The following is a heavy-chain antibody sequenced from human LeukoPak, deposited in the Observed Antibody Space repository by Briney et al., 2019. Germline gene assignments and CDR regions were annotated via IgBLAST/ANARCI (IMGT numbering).Heavy chain of an antibody. CDR2: ISSSASTI. Sequence: GGSLRLSCAASGFTFSSYSITSVRQAPGKGLGWDSYISSSASTIYYADSADCRFTISRDNAKNSLYLQMNSPRAEDTAVCYCAELGITVTGGVWGKGTTVTVS. CDR3: AELGITVTGGV. D-gene: IGHD3-10*02. CDR1: GFTFSSYS. J-gene: IGHJ6*03. V-gene: IGHV3-48*04.